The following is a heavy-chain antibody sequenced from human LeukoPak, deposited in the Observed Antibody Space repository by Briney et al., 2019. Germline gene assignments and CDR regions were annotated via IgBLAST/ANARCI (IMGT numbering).Heavy chain of an antibody. V-gene: IGHV3-20*04. CDR2: INWNGGST. J-gene: IGHJ6*03. CDR3: ARVSLETTSNYYYYYMDV. D-gene: IGHD1-1*01. CDR1: GFTFDGYG. Sequence: GGSLRLSCAASGFTFDGYGMSWVRQAPGKGLKWVSGINWNGGSTGYADSVKGRFTISRDNAKSSLYLQMNSLRAEDTALYYCARVSLETTSNYYYYYMDVWGKGTTVTVSS.